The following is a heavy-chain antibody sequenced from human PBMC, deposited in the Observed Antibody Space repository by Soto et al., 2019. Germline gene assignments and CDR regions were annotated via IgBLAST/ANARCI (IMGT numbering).Heavy chain of an antibody. D-gene: IGHD6-19*01. CDR1: GGSVSGYY. Sequence: SETLSLTCAVYGGSVSGYYWSWIRQPPGKGLEWIGEINQSGSTNYNPSLKSRVTTSLDTSKNQFSLKLTSVTAADTAVYYCARGSQWLDYWGQGTLVTVSS. V-gene: IGHV4-34*01. CDR2: INQSGST. J-gene: IGHJ4*02. CDR3: ARGSQWLDY.